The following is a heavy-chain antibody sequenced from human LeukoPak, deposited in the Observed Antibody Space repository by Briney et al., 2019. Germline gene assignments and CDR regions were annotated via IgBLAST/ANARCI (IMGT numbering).Heavy chain of an antibody. D-gene: IGHD3-22*01. CDR3: AKGYYYDSSGFY. Sequence: GGSLRLSCAASGLTFSSYAMHWVRQAPGKGLEWVSAISGSGGSTYYADSVKGRFTISRDNSKNTLYLQMNSLRAEDTAVYYCAKGYYYDSSGFYWGQGTLVTVSS. CDR1: GLTFSSYA. CDR2: ISGSGGST. V-gene: IGHV3-23*01. J-gene: IGHJ4*02.